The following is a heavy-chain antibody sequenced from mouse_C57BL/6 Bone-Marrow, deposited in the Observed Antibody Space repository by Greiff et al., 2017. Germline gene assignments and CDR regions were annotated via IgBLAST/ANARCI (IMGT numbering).Heavy chain of an antibody. Sequence: QVQLQQPGAELVMPGASVKLSCKASGYTFTSYWMHWVKQRPGQGLEWNGEIDPSDSYTNYNQKFKGKSTLTVDKSSSTAYMQLSSLTSEDSAVYYGARGIPYYYGSSRYAMDYWGQGTSGTVSS. D-gene: IGHD1-1*01. CDR1: GYTFTSYW. CDR3: ARGIPYYYGSSRYAMDY. J-gene: IGHJ4*01. V-gene: IGHV1-69*01. CDR2: IDPSDSYT.